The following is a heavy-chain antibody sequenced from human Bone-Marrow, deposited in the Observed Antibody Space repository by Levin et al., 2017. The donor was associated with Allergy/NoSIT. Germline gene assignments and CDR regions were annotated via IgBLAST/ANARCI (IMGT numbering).Heavy chain of an antibody. D-gene: IGHD1-26*01. Sequence: GGSLRLSCVGSGFMFSSHEMNWVRQAPGKGLEWVSSISSTGVYIYYADSVKGRFTISRDNAKNSLYLQMNSLRDEDTAVYYCARAASGSYYFDYWGQGSLVTVSS. J-gene: IGHJ4*02. CDR1: GFMFSSHE. V-gene: IGHV3-21*06. CDR3: ARAASGSYYFDY. CDR2: ISSTGVYI.